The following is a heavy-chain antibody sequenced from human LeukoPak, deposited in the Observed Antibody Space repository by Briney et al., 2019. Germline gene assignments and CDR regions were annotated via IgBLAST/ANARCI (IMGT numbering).Heavy chain of an antibody. D-gene: IGHD6-19*01. CDR1: GFTFSSYW. CDR3: ARDMGSGWYFPFEY. J-gene: IGHJ4*02. CDR2: IKQDGSEK. Sequence: GGSLRLSCAASGFTFSSYWMSWVRQAPGKGLEWVANIKQDGSEKYYVDSVKGRFTISRDNAKNSLYLQMNSLRAEDTALYYCARDMGSGWYFPFEYWGQGTLVTVSS. V-gene: IGHV3-7*03.